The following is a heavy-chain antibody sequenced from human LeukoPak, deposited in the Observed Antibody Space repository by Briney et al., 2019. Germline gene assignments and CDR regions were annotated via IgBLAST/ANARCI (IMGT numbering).Heavy chain of an antibody. Sequence: GGSLRLSCTASGFTVSTDYMSWVRQAPGKGLEWVSYISSSSTIYYADSVKGRFTISRDNAKNSLYLQMNSLRAEDTAVYYCARDASGSYYGNWFDPWGQGTLVTVSS. CDR3: ARDASGSYYGNWFDP. J-gene: IGHJ5*02. CDR2: ISSSSTI. CDR1: GFTVSTDY. V-gene: IGHV3-69-1*01. D-gene: IGHD3-10*01.